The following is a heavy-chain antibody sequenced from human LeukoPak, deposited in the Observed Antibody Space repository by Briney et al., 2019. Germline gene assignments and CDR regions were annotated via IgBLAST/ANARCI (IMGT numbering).Heavy chain of an antibody. CDR1: GGSISSGGYS. Sequence: SQTLSLTCAVSGGSISSGGYSWSWIRQPPGKGLEWIGYIYYSGSTNYNPSLKSRVTISVDTSKNQFSLKLSSVAAADTAVYYCARAAPYYDFWSGYYPKYAFDIWGQGTMVTVSS. CDR2: IYYSGST. D-gene: IGHD3-3*01. J-gene: IGHJ3*02. CDR3: ARAAPYYDFWSGYYPKYAFDI. V-gene: IGHV4-61*08.